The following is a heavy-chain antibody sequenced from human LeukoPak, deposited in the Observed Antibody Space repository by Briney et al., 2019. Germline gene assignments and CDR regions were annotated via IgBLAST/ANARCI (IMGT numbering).Heavy chain of an antibody. CDR3: AKVIWASVFGPPDFDY. J-gene: IGHJ4*02. CDR2: MSGGGAST. Sequence: PGKSLRLSCAASGFPFSSYAMSWVRQAPGTGLQWVSSMSGGGASTYYADSVKGRFIISRDNSKNTLFLQMNSLRAEDTAVYYCAKVIWASVFGPPDFDYWGQGTLVTVSS. CDR1: GFPFSSYA. V-gene: IGHV3-23*01. D-gene: IGHD3-3*01.